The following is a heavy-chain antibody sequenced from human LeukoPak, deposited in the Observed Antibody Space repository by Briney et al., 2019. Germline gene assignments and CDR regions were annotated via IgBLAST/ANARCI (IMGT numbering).Heavy chain of an antibody. CDR3: AISKGSYYDTSGYLGGDY. V-gene: IGHV1-18*01. CDR1: GYTFTNYG. Sequence: ASVKVSCKASGYTFTNYGIFWVRQAPGQGLEWMGWISAYRGNKNYAQQLQGRVTMTTETSTSTAYMELESLRSDDTAVYYCAISKGSYYDTSGYLGGDYWGQGTLVTVSS. D-gene: IGHD3-22*01. J-gene: IGHJ4*02. CDR2: ISAYRGNK.